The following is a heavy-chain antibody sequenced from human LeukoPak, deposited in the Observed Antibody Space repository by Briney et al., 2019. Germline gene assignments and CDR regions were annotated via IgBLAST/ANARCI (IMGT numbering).Heavy chain of an antibody. CDR3: ARFRYYDSSGSFDY. D-gene: IGHD3-22*01. V-gene: IGHV5-51*01. CDR2: IYPGDSDT. J-gene: IGHJ4*02. CDR1: GYSFTIYW. Sequence: GESLKISCKGSGYSFTIYWIGWVRQMPGKGLEWMGIIYPGDSDTRYSPSFQGQVTISADKSISTAYLQWSSLKASDTTMYYCARFRYYDSSGSFDYWGQGTLVTVSS.